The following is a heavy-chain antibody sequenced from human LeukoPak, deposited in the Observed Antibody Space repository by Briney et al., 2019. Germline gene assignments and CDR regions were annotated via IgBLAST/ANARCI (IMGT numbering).Heavy chain of an antibody. CDR2: IYHSGST. J-gene: IGHJ4*02. Sequence: SETLSLTCTVSGGSISSSGYYWSWIRQPPGKGLEWIGYIYHSGSTYYNPSLKSRVTISVDRSKNQFSLKVSSVTAADTAVYYCARVAGRATVSTAIDYWGQGTLVTVSS. D-gene: IGHD4-17*01. V-gene: IGHV4-30-2*01. CDR3: ARVAGRATVSTAIDY. CDR1: GGSISSSGYY.